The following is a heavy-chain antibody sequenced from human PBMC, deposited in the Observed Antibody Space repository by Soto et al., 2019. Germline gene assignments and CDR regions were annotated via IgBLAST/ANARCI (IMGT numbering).Heavy chain of an antibody. J-gene: IGHJ4*02. Sequence: PGGSLRLSCAASGFTFSSYAMHWVRQAPGKGLEWVAVISYDGSNKYYADSVKGRFTVSRDNSKNTLYLQMNSLRAEDTAVYYCARGLHYYDSSGYYSLDYWGQGTLVTVSS. CDR2: ISYDGSNK. V-gene: IGHV3-30-3*01. CDR3: ARGLHYYDSSGYYSLDY. CDR1: GFTFSSYA. D-gene: IGHD3-22*01.